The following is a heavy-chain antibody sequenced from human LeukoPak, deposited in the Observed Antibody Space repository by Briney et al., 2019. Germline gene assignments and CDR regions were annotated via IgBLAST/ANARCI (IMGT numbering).Heavy chain of an antibody. J-gene: IGHJ1*01. CDR2: ISSSSSDT. Sequence: GGSLRPSCAASGFTFTDYYMSWIRQAPGKGLQWLSYISSSSSDTSYADPVRGRFTISRDNAKKSVYLQMNSLRGEDTAIYYCVKSGGRNGGRWGPGNLVTVSS. CDR1: GFTFTDYY. V-gene: IGHV3-11*06. CDR3: VKSGGRNGGR. D-gene: IGHD2-8*01.